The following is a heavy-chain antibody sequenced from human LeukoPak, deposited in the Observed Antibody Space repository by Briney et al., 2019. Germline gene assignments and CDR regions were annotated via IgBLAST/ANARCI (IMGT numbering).Heavy chain of an antibody. V-gene: IGHV4-59*08. CDR3: ARTEYYFDY. CDR1: GGSISSYY. CDR2: IYYTGSA. Sequence: SETLSLTCTVSGGSISSYYWSWIRQPPGKGLEWIGYIYYTGSANYNPSLKSRVTISVDTSKNQFSLKLSSVTAADTAVYYCARTEYYFDYWGQGTLVTVSS. J-gene: IGHJ4*02.